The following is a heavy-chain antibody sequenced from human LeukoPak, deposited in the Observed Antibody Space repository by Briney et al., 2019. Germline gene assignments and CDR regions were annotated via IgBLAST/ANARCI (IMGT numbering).Heavy chain of an antibody. CDR2: ISGDGGST. D-gene: IGHD3-22*01. CDR3: AKEYYYDSSGYYTSDAFDI. J-gene: IGHJ3*02. Sequence: GGSLRLSCAASGFTFDDYVMHWVRQAPGKGLEWVSLISGDGGSTYYADSVKGRFTISRDNSKNSLYLQMNSLRTEDTALYYCAKEYYYDSSGYYTSDAFDIWGQGTMVTVSS. V-gene: IGHV3-43*02. CDR1: GFTFDDYV.